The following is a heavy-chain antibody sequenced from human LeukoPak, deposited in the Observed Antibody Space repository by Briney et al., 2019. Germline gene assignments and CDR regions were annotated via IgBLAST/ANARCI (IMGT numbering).Heavy chain of an antibody. CDR3: ARSPRVMITFGGADY. Sequence: SATLSLTCTVSGGSISSSSYYWGWIRQPPGKGLEWFGSIYDSGSTHYNPSLKSRVTISVDTSKKQFSLKLSSVTAADTAVYYCARSPRVMITFGGADYWGQGTLVTVSS. CDR1: GGSISSSSYY. V-gene: IGHV4-39*01. D-gene: IGHD3-16*01. J-gene: IGHJ4*02. CDR2: IYDSGST.